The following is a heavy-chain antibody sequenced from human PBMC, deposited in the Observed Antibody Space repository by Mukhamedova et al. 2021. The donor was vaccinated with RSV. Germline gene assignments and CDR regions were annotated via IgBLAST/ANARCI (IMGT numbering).Heavy chain of an antibody. J-gene: IGHJ4*02. CDR2: IWYDGSNK. Sequence: GMHWVRQASGKGLEWVAVIWYDGSNKYYAVSVTGRVTISRDNSKNTVHLQMDSLRVEDTAVYYCAGWGNGKGNDYWGQGTLVTV. V-gene: IGHV3-33*01. CDR3: AGWGNGKGNDY. D-gene: IGHD7-27*01. CDR1: G.